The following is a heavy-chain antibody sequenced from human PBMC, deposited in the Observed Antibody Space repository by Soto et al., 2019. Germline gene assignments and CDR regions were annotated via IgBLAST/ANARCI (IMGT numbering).Heavy chain of an antibody. D-gene: IGHD1-7*01. Sequence: SETLSLTSTVSGGSISSSSYYWGVIRQPPGKGLEWIGSIYYSGSTYYNPSLKSRVTISVDTSKNQFSLKLSSVTAADTAVYYCARERLITGTRYYYYGMDVWGQGTTVT. J-gene: IGHJ6*02. V-gene: IGHV4-39*07. CDR2: IYYSGST. CDR3: ARERLITGTRYYYYGMDV. CDR1: GGSISSSSYY.